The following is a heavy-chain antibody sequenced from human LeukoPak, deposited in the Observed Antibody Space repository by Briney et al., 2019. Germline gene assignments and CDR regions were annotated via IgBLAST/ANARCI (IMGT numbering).Heavy chain of an antibody. Sequence: SETLSLTCTVSGGSVTDYYWSWIRQSPGKGLEWIGYIYYTGTSYNPSLKSRVTISADTSKNQFSLKLISVTAADTAVYYCAKSNGYGLIDIWGQGTMVTVS. CDR3: AKSNGYGLIDI. V-gene: IGHV4-59*02. D-gene: IGHD3-22*01. CDR2: IYYTGT. J-gene: IGHJ3*02. CDR1: GGSVTDYY.